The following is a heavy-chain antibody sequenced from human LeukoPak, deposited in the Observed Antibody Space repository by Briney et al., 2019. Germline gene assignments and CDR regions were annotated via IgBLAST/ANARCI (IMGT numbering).Heavy chain of an antibody. Sequence: SETLSLTCTVSNYSITSGYYWGWIRQPPGNGLEWIGSIYHSGTTYYNPSLKSRVTISVDTSKNQFSLNLSSVTAADTAVYYCARVSRGYDILYWGQGTLVTVSS. CDR3: ARVSRGYDILY. CDR2: IYHSGTT. CDR1: NYSITSGYY. V-gene: IGHV4-38-2*02. D-gene: IGHD3-9*01. J-gene: IGHJ4*02.